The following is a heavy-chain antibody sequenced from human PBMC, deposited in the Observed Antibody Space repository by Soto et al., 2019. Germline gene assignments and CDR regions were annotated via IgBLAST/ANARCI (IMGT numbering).Heavy chain of an antibody. D-gene: IGHD3-10*01. CDR2: ISSASSTI. J-gene: IGHJ2*01. CDR1: GFTFSSDS. Sequence: EVQLVESGGALVQPGGSLRLSCAASGFTFSSDSMNWVRQAPGKGLEWLLYISSASSTIYYADSVKGRFTISRENGKNSLYLQMDSLRDEDTAVYYCARDAVTMVRGVIVNWYFDLWGRGTLVTVSS. V-gene: IGHV3-48*02. CDR3: ARDAVTMVRGVIVNWYFDL.